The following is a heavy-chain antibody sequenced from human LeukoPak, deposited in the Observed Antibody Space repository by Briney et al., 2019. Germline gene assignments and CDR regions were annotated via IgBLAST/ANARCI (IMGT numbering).Heavy chain of an antibody. CDR2: MNPNSGNT. CDR3: CGTTDVGFDY. J-gene: IGHJ4*02. CDR1: GYTFTSYD. Sequence: ASVKVSCKASGYTFTSYDINWGRQATGQGLEWMGWMNPNSGNTGYAQKFQGRVTVTRNASISTAYMELSSLRSEDTAVYYCCGTTDVGFDYWGQGTLVTVSS. D-gene: IGHD1-1*01. V-gene: IGHV1-8*01.